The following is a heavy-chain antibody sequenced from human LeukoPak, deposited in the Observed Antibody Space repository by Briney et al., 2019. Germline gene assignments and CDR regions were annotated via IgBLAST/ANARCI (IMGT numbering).Heavy chain of an antibody. V-gene: IGHV1-18*01. D-gene: IGHD5-24*01. CDR3: ARALTRGGYKSPRWFDP. CDR2: ISAYNGNT. Sequence: ASVNVSCKASGYTFTSYGISWVRQAPGQGLEWMGWISAYNGNTNYAQKLQGRVTMTRDTSTSTVYMELSSLRSEDTAVYYCARALTRGGYKSPRWFDPWGQGTLVTVSS. CDR1: GYTFTSYG. J-gene: IGHJ5*02.